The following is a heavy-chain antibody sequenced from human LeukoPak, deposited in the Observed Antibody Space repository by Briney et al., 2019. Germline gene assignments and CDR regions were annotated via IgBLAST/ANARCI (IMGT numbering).Heavy chain of an antibody. CDR1: GYIFTKYV. J-gene: IGHJ4*02. Sequence: ASVKVSCKASGYIFTKYVVHWVRQAPGQRPEWMGWIKAGNGDTKYSQNFQDRLTITRDTSASAVYMELSSLTSEDTALYYCARDDCGDTCYPGGYWGQGTLVTVSS. D-gene: IGHD2-21*01. CDR3: ARDDCGDTCYPGGY. V-gene: IGHV1-3*01. CDR2: IKAGNGDT.